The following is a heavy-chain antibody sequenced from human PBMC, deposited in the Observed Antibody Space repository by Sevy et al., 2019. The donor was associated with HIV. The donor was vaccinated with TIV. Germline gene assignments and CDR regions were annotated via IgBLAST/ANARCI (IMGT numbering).Heavy chain of an antibody. V-gene: IGHV3-30*04. Sequence: GGSLRLSCAASGFTFSDYDMHWVRQAPGKGLEWVAVMSHDGNYKNHAESVKVRLTISRDNFKNTLYLQMNSLRVEDTAVYFCARLFSCGGDCYYLDYWGQGAPVTVSS. CDR3: ARLFSCGGDCYYLDY. CDR2: MSHDGNYK. J-gene: IGHJ4*02. CDR1: GFTFSDYD. D-gene: IGHD2-21*02.